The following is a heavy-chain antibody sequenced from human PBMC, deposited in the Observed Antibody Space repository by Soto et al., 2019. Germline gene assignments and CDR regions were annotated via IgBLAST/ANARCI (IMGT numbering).Heavy chain of an antibody. J-gene: IGHJ5*02. CDR3: AIEDNACLKGPCVKS. Sequence: PGGSLRLSCAASGFTFNSYSMSWVRQGPGMGLEWVSAISGGGDRTFYADSVKGRFTISRDNSRNTLYVQMSGLRAEDTATYYCAIEDNACLKGPCVKSWGQGTLVTVSS. CDR2: ISGGGDRT. D-gene: IGHD2-2*01. V-gene: IGHV3-23*01. CDR1: GFTFNSYS.